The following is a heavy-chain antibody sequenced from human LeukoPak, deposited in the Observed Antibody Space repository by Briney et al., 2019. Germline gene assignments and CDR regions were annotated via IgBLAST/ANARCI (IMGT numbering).Heavy chain of an antibody. CDR1: GFTLSTYG. CDR2: ITSASDLT. CDR3: AKNLLGSGSYSWYFDL. Sequence: PGGSLRLSCAASGFTLSTYGLTWVRQAPGKGLEWVSTITSASDLTFYADSVRGRFTISRDNSRNTLYLQVNSLRADDTAVYYCAKNLLGSGSYSWYFDLWGRGTLVTVSS. J-gene: IGHJ2*01. D-gene: IGHD1-26*01. V-gene: IGHV3-23*01.